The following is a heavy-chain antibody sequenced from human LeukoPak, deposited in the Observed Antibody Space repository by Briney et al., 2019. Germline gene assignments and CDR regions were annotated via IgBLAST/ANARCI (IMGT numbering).Heavy chain of an antibody. CDR1: GYTFTRYG. CDR2: ISDYNGNT. V-gene: IGHV1-18*01. CDR3: ARSDGWLSNTPFDY. D-gene: IGHD3-22*01. J-gene: IGHJ4*02. Sequence: ASVRVSCKASGYTFTRYGISWVRQAPGQGLEWMGWISDYNGNTNYAQNFEGRVTMTTDTSTTTAFMELRSLRSDDTAVFYCARSDGWLSNTPFDYWGQGTLVTVSS.